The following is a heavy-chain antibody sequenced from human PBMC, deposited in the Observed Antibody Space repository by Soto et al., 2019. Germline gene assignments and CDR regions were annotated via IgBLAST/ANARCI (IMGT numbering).Heavy chain of an antibody. CDR3: ARVGCSGGSCYSESYYYYYMDV. CDR2: ISSSSSYI. CDR1: GFTFSSYS. D-gene: IGHD2-15*01. V-gene: IGHV3-21*01. Sequence: TGGSLRLSCASSGFTFSSYSMNLVRQAPGKGLEWVSSISSSSSYIYYADSVKGRFTISRDNAKNSLYLQMNSLRAEDTAVYYCARVGCSGGSCYSESYYYYYMDVWGKGTTVTVSS. J-gene: IGHJ6*03.